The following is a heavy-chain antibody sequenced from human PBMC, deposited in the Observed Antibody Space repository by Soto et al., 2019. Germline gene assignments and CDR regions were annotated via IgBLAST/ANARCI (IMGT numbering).Heavy chain of an antibody. J-gene: IGHJ5*02. CDR1: GGSISSSSYY. CDR2: IYYSGST. V-gene: IGHV4-39*01. D-gene: IGHD3-3*01. CDR3: ARHVALRFLEWLLSNWFDP. Sequence: SETLSLTCTVSGGSISSSSYYWGWIRQPPGKGLEWIGSIYYSGSTYYNPSLKSRVTISVDTSKNQFSLKLSSVTAAGTAVYYCARHVALRFLEWLLSNWFDPWGQGTLVTVSS.